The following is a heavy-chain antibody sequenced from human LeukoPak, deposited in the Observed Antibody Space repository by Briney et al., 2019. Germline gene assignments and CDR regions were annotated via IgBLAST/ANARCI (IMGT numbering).Heavy chain of an antibody. CDR3: AKGLRLENWFDP. CDR2: TYYRTKWYY. V-gene: IGHV6-1*01. CDR1: GDSVSSTSVA. Sequence: SQTLSLTCAISGDSVSSTSVAWNWIRQSPSRGLEWLGRTYYRTKWYYEYAVSVKSRVTINPDTSKNQFSLQLSSVTPEDTAVYYCAKGLRLENWFDPWGQGTLVTVSS. D-gene: IGHD5-12*01. J-gene: IGHJ5*02.